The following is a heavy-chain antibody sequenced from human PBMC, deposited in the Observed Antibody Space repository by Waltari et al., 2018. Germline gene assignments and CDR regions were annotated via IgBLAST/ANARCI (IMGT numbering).Heavy chain of an antibody. Sequence: QAQLVQPGAEVKQPGASVKVSCKASGYVFTDYYMHWVRQALGQGLDGLGWMNPNIGGTNDAQKFQGRVTLTRDTSINTAYMELSSLRSDDTAVYYCATDLRSRGSYSLIYWGQGTLVAVSS. CDR1: GYVFTDYY. CDR3: ATDLRSRGSYSLIY. V-gene: IGHV1-2*02. J-gene: IGHJ4*02. D-gene: IGHD3-16*01. CDR2: MNPNIGGT.